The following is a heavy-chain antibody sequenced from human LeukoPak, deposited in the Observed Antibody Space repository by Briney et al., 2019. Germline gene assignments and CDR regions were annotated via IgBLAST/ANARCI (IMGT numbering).Heavy chain of an antibody. Sequence: GGSLRLSCAASGFTFSSYGMTWVRQAPGKGLEWVSYISSSSSTIYYADSVKGRFTISRDNAKNSLYLQLNSLRAEDTAVYYCAREDSSGYKGIGYFDYWGQGTLVTVSS. V-gene: IGHV3-48*01. CDR2: ISSSSSTI. J-gene: IGHJ4*02. D-gene: IGHD3-22*01. CDR3: AREDSSGYKGIGYFDY. CDR1: GFTFSSYG.